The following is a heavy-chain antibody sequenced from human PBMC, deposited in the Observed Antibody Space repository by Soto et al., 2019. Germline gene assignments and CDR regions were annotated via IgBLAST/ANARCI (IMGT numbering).Heavy chain of an antibody. CDR3: ARGGATLFGVIDS. Sequence: ASVKVSCKASGYSFVSYYIHWVRQAPGQGLEWMGRLLASGGNTDYAQRFRGRISMTRDTSTTNTVSLELTSLTSDDTAVYYCARGGATLFGVIDSWGQGTRVTVSS. J-gene: IGHJ4*02. D-gene: IGHD3-3*01. CDR2: LLASGGNT. V-gene: IGHV1-46*01. CDR1: GYSFVSYY.